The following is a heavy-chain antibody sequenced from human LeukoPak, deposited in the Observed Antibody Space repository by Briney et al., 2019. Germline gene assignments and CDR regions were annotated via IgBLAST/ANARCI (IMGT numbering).Heavy chain of an antibody. Sequence: PGGSLRLSCAASGFTVSSNYMSWVRQAPGKGLEWVSVIYSGGSTYYADSVKGRFTISRDNSKNTLYLQMNSLRAEDTAVYYCARVNYYDSSGYYGRCYFDYWGQGTLVTVSS. CDR1: GFTVSSNY. J-gene: IGHJ4*02. V-gene: IGHV3-53*01. D-gene: IGHD3-22*01. CDR2: IYSGGST. CDR3: ARVNYYDSSGYYGRCYFDY.